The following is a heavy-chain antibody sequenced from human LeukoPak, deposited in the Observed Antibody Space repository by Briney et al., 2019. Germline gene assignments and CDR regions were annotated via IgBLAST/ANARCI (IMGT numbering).Heavy chain of an antibody. Sequence: SETLSLTCTVSGGSISSGGYYWSWIRQHPGKGLEWIGYIYYSGSTYYNPSLKSRVTISVDTSKNQFSLKLSSVTAAGTAVYYCARAAESSGPYYFDYWGQGTLVTVSS. CDR2: IYYSGST. J-gene: IGHJ4*02. D-gene: IGHD3-22*01. V-gene: IGHV4-31*03. CDR3: ARAAESSGPYYFDY. CDR1: GGSISSGGYY.